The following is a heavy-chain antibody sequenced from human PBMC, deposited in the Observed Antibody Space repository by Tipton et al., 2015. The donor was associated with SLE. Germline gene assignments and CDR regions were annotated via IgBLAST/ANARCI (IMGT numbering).Heavy chain of an antibody. CDR3: ARDLPDAFDI. CDR2: ISPDGTRT. V-gene: IGHV3-74*01. J-gene: IGHJ3*02. CDR1: GFTLSSNW. Sequence: SLRLSCAASGFTLSSNWMHWVRQAPGKGLEWVSHISPDGTRTSYADSVKGRFTISRDNAKNSLYLQMNSLRAEDTAVYYCARDLPDAFDIWGQGTMVTVSS.